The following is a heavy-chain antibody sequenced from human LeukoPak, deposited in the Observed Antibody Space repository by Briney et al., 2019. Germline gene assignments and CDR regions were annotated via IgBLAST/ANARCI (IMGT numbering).Heavy chain of an antibody. D-gene: IGHD3-10*01. CDR1: GFTFSSYA. J-gene: IGHJ4*02. CDR2: ISGSGGST. V-gene: IGHV3-23*01. Sequence: GGSLRLSCAASGFTFSSYAMSWVRQAPGKGLEWVSAISGSGGSTYYADSVKGRFTISRDNSKNPLYLQMNSLRAEDTAVYYCAKTHRVRGVRSDYWGQGTLVTVSS. CDR3: AKTHRVRGVRSDY.